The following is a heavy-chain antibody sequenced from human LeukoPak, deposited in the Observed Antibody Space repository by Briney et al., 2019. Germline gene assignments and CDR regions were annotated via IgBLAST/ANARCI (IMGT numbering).Heavy chain of an antibody. V-gene: IGHV3-48*04. J-gene: IGHJ4*02. CDR1: GFTFSDNS. Sequence: GRSLRLSRAASGFTFSDNSMNWVRRAPGKGLEWLSYISSSSSTMYYADSVKGRFTISRDNAKNSLYLQMNSLRAEDTAVYYCAGRVGATWVDYWGQGTLVTVSS. CDR3: AGRVGATWVDY. D-gene: IGHD1-26*01. CDR2: ISSSSSTM.